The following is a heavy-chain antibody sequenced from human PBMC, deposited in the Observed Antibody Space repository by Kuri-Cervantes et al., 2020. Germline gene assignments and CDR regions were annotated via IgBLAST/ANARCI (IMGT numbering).Heavy chain of an antibody. CDR2: IYYSGST. CDR3: ARVWRYSSGWYGGFDY. V-gene: IGHV4-61*08. D-gene: IGHD6-19*01. J-gene: IGHJ4*02. Sequence: SETLSLTCTVSGGSISSGDYYWSWIRQPPGKGLEWIGYIYYSGSTNYNPSLKSRVIISVDTSKNQFSLKLSSVTAADTAVYYCARVWRYSSGWYGGFDYWGQGTLVTDSS. CDR1: GGSISSGDYY.